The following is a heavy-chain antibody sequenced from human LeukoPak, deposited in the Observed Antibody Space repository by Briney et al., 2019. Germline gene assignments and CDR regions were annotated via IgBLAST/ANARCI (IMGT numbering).Heavy chain of an antibody. CDR2: IIPILGIA. D-gene: IGHD3-22*01. Sequence: SVKVSCKASGGTFSSYTISWVRQAPGQGLEWMGRIIPILGIANYAQKFQGRVTITADKSTSTAYMELSSLRSEDTAVYYCARDPRIKDHSSGYDDYWGQGTLVTVFS. CDR1: GGTFSSYT. V-gene: IGHV1-69*04. J-gene: IGHJ4*02. CDR3: ARDPRIKDHSSGYDDY.